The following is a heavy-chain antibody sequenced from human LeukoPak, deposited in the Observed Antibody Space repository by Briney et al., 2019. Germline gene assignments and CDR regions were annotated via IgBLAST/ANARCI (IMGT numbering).Heavy chain of an antibody. D-gene: IGHD3-10*01. CDR1: GGSFSPYY. CDR3: ARGRGGVGY. CDR2: INHRGST. V-gene: IGHV4-34*01. Sequence: SETLSLTCTVYGGSFSPYYWNWIRQPPGKGLEWIGEINHRGSTTYNPSLKSRVTISVDTSKNQFSLKLSSVTAADTAVYYCARGRGGVGYWGQGTLVTVSS. J-gene: IGHJ4*02.